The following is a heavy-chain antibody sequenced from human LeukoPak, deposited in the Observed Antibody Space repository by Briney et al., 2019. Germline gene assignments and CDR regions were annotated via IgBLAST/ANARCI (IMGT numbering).Heavy chain of an antibody. CDR2: IYYSGST. J-gene: IGHJ4*02. V-gene: IGHV4-39*07. CDR1: GGSISSSSYY. D-gene: IGHD5-18*01. Sequence: PSETLSLTCTVSGGSISSSSYYWGWIRQPPGKGLEWIGSIYYSGSTYYNPSLKSRVTISVDTSKNQFSLKLSSVTASDTAVYYCAGANSDGYGFYFGYWGQGTLVTVSS. CDR3: AGANSDGYGFYFGY.